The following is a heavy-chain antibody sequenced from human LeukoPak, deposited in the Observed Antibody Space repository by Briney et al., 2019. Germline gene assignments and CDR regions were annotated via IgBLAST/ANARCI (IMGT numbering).Heavy chain of an antibody. CDR2: TSYSGST. V-gene: IGHV4-61*01. J-gene: IGHJ4*02. D-gene: IGHD3-10*01. Sequence: SETLSLTCTVSGGSISSGYYYWSWIRQPPGKGLEWIGYTSYSGSTNYNASLKSRVTISLDTSKNQFSLKLTSVTAADTAVYYCASGHYGSGSRLDYWGQGTLVTVSS. CDR3: ASGHYGSGSRLDY. CDR1: GGSISSGYYY.